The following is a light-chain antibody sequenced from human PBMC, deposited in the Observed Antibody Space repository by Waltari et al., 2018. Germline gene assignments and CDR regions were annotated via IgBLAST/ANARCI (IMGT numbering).Light chain of an antibody. J-gene: IGKJ2*01. CDR2: GAS. CDR1: QSINTY. CDR3: QRYNSYANT. V-gene: IGKV1-5*01. Sequence: DILMTQSPSTLSASVGERVTITCRASQSINTYLAWYQQKPGKAPKLLIYGASTLESGVPGRFSGTGSGTEFTLTISSLQPDDFATYYCQRYNSYANTFGQGTKVDIK.